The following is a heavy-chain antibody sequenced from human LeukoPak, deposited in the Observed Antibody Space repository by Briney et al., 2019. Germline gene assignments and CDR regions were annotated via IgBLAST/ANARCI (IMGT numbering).Heavy chain of an antibody. CDR2: ISYDGSNK. D-gene: IGHD6-19*01. Sequence: GGSLRLSCAASGFTFSSYGMQWVRQAPGKGLEWVAVISYDGSNKYYADSVKGRFTISRDNSKSTLYLQMNSLRAEDTAMYYCAKDPRRAEAVPAGFDYWGQGTLVTVSS. CDR3: AKDPRRAEAVPAGFDY. V-gene: IGHV3-30*18. J-gene: IGHJ4*02. CDR1: GFTFSSYG.